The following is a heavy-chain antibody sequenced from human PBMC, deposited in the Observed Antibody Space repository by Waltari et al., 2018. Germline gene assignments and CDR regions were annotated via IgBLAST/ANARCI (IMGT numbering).Heavy chain of an antibody. V-gene: IGHV3-9*01. D-gene: IGHD4-17*01. J-gene: IGHJ3*02. CDR3: AKGHYGGNSDAFDI. CDR2: ISWNSGSI. Sequence: EVQLVESGGGLVQPGRSLRLSCAASGFTFDDYAMHWVRQAPGKGPEWVSGISWNSGSIGYADSVKGRFTISRDNAKNSLYLQMNSLRAEDTALYYCAKGHYGGNSDAFDIWGQGTMVTVSS. CDR1: GFTFDDYA.